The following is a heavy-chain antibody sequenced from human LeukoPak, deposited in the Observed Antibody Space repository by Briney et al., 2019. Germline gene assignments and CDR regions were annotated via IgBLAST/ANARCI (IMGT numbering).Heavy chain of an antibody. Sequence: GGSLRLSCAASGFTFSSYAMSWVRQAPGKGLEWVSAISGSGGSTYYADSVKGRFTISGDNSKNTLYLQMNSLRAEDTAVYYCAKDIKYYYDSSGYYYANDYWGQGTLATVSS. D-gene: IGHD3-22*01. V-gene: IGHV3-23*01. CDR2: ISGSGGST. J-gene: IGHJ4*02. CDR1: GFTFSSYA. CDR3: AKDIKYYYDSSGYYYANDY.